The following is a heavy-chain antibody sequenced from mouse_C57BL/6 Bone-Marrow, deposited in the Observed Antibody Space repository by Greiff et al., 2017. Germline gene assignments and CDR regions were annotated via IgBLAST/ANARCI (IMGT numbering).Heavy chain of an antibody. J-gene: IGHJ4*01. CDR1: GYSFTGYF. D-gene: IGHD3-2*02. CDR3: ASTAQASYYAMDY. CDR2: INPYNGDT. V-gene: IGHV1-20*01. Sequence: VQLQQSGPELVKPGDSVKISCKASGYSFTGYFMNWVMQSHGKSLAWIGRINPYNGDTFYNQKFKGKATLTVDKSSSTAHMELRSLTSEDSAVYYCASTAQASYYAMDYWGQGTSVTVSS.